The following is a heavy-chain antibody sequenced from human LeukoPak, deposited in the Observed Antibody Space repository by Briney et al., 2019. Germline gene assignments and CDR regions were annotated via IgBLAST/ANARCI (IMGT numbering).Heavy chain of an antibody. D-gene: IGHD3-22*01. V-gene: IGHV3-33*06. Sequence: PGGSLRLSCAASGFTFSSYGMHWVRQAPGKGLEWVAVIWYDGSNKYYADSVKGRFTTPRDNSKNTLYLQMNSLRAEDTAVYYCAKDNYYDSSGYSYYFDYWGQGTLVTVSS. J-gene: IGHJ4*02. CDR3: AKDNYYDSSGYSYYFDY. CDR2: IWYDGSNK. CDR1: GFTFSSYG.